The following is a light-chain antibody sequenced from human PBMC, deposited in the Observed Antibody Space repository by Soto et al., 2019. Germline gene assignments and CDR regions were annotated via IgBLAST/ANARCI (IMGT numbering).Light chain of an antibody. CDR2: AAS. V-gene: IGKV1D-12*01. Sequence: DIQMTQSPSSVSASVGDRVTITCRASQGIYWLAWYQQKPGKAPKLLIYAASSLQSGVPSRFSGSGSGTDFTLTISSLQPEDFATYYCQQANSFPLTFDGGTKVEIK. CDR1: QGIYW. J-gene: IGKJ4*01. CDR3: QQANSFPLT.